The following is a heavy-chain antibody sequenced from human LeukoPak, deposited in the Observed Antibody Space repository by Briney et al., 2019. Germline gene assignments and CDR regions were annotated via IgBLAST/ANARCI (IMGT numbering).Heavy chain of an antibody. J-gene: IGHJ4*02. CDR3: ATLMRGPTGYSGYGGEDY. CDR1: GFSFSNYW. D-gene: IGHD5-12*01. V-gene: IGHV3-7*03. Sequence: GGSLRLSCVGTGFSFSNYWMNWVRQAPGKGLEWVANIKEDGSQIYYVDSAKGRFTISRDNSKNTLYLQMNSLRAEDTAVYYCATLMRGPTGYSGYGGEDYWGQGTLVTVSS. CDR2: IKEDGSQI.